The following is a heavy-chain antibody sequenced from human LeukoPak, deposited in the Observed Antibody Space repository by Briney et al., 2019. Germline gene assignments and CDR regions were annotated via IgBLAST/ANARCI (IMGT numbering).Heavy chain of an antibody. Sequence: SETLSLTCTVSGGSISSYYWSWIRQPPGKGLEWIGYIYYSGSTNYNPSLKSRVTISVDTSKNQFSLKLSSVTAADTAVYYCARAPRGYCSSTSCSDWYFDLWGRGTLVTVSS. V-gene: IGHV4-59*08. CDR3: ARAPRGYCSSTSCSDWYFDL. CDR1: GGSISSYY. CDR2: IYYSGST. J-gene: IGHJ2*01. D-gene: IGHD2-2*01.